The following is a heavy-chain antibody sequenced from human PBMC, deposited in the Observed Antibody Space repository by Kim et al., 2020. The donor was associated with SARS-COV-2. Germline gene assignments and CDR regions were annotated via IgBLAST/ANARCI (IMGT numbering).Heavy chain of an antibody. V-gene: IGHV4-59*01. J-gene: IGHJ4*02. D-gene: IGHD6-13*01. Sequence: YSPSLKTRVTISVDTSKNQFALNLSAVTASDTAVYYCARDRRGSGSMDYWGQGTLVTVSS. CDR3: ARDRRGSGSMDY.